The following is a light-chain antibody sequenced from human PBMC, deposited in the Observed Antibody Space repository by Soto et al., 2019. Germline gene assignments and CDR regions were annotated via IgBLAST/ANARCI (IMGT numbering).Light chain of an antibody. J-gene: IGLJ1*01. CDR1: SSDVGAYKY. V-gene: IGLV2-8*01. CDR3: SSYAGSNNYV. CDR2: EVT. Sequence: QSALTQPASVSGSPGQSVTISCTGTSSDVGAYKYVSWYQQHPGKAPKLMIYEVTKRSSGVPDRFSGSKSGNTASLTVSGLQAEDEADYYCSSYAGSNNYVFGTGTKLTVL.